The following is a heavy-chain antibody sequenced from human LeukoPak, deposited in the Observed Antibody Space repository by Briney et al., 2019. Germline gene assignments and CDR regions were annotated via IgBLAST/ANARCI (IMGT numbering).Heavy chain of an antibody. CDR2: INNDGSST. D-gene: IGHD6-13*01. CDR3: AKDQTSVAAAGTFDY. Sequence: AGGSLRLSCAASGFTFSSYWMHWVRQAPGKGLVWVSRINNDGSSTNYADSVKGRFTISRDNAKNTLFLQMNSLRAEDTAVFYCAKDQTSVAAAGTFDYWGQGTLVTVSS. J-gene: IGHJ4*02. CDR1: GFTFSSYW. V-gene: IGHV3-74*01.